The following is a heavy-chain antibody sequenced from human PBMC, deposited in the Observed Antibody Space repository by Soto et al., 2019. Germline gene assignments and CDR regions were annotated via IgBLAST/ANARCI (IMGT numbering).Heavy chain of an antibody. CDR2: IYYSGST. V-gene: IGHV4-59*01. Sequence: SETLSLTCTVSGGSISSYYWSWIRQPPGKGLEWIGYIYYSGSTNYNPSLKSRVTISVDTSKNQFSLKLSSVTAADTAVYYCARDIGFDFWSGYFDYWGQGTLVTVSS. CDR1: GGSISSYY. J-gene: IGHJ4*02. CDR3: ARDIGFDFWSGYFDY. D-gene: IGHD3-3*01.